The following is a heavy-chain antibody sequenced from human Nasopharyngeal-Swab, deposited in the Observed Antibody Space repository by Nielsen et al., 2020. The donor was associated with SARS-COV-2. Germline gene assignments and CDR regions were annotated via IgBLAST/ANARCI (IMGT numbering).Heavy chain of an antibody. Sequence: VRQAPGKGLEWVAVTLFDGSKKLYADPVKGRFTISSDSSKNILYLEMNSVRAEDTAMYYCSRGINYAMDVWGQGTTVTVSS. D-gene: IGHD5-24*01. V-gene: IGHV3-33*01. CDR3: SRGINYAMDV. J-gene: IGHJ6*02. CDR2: TLFDGSKK.